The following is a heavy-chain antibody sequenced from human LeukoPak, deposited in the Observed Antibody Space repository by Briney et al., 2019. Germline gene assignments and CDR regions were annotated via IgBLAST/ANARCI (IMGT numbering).Heavy chain of an antibody. V-gene: IGHV3-23*01. J-gene: IGHJ4*02. D-gene: IGHD6-19*01. CDR3: AKCGSGWCVIVY. CDR2: ISGSGGST. CDR1: GFTFSSYS. Sequence: GGSLRLSCAASGFTFSSYSMNWVRQAPGKGLEWASAISGSGGSTYYADSVKGRFTISRDNSKNTLYLQMNSLRAEGTAVYYCAKCGSGWCVIVYWGQGTLVTVSS.